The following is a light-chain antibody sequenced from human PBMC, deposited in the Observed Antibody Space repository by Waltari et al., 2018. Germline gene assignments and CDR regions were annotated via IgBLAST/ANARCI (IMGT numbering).Light chain of an antibody. J-gene: IGKJ4*01. V-gene: IGKV3-20*01. Sequence: EIVLTQSPGTLSLSPGERATLSCRASQTVSTYYLAGYQHKPGQAPRLVIYGASTMAAGIPDRFSGSGSGTDFTLTNSGLEPEDFAVYYCQQYGTSPPLTFGGGTKVEIK. CDR1: QTVSTYY. CDR3: QQYGTSPPLT. CDR2: GAS.